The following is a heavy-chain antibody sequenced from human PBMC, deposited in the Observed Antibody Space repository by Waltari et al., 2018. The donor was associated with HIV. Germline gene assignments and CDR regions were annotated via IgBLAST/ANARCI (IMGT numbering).Heavy chain of an antibody. CDR2: FDPEDDET. Sequence: QVQLVQSGAEVKKPGASVTVSCKVSGPTLSALSMPWVRQVPGKGLEWMGNFDPEDDETIYAQKFQGRVTMTEDTSSDTAYMELSSLTSGDTAVYYCATDFSGMVRAYSYYSLDVWGQGTTVTVSS. D-gene: IGHD3-10*01. V-gene: IGHV1-24*01. J-gene: IGHJ6*02. CDR3: ATDFSGMVRAYSYYSLDV. CDR1: GPTLSALS.